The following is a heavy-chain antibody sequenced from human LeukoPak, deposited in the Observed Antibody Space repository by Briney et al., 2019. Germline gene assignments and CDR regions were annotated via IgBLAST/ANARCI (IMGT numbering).Heavy chain of an antibody. Sequence: PGGSLRLSCAASGFTFSSYAMSWVRQAPGKGLEWVSSISGSGTNTYYADSVKGRFTISRDSPKNTLYLQMNSLRAEDTAIYYCAKYSSGWYNDYWGQGTLVTVSS. CDR2: ISGSGTNT. CDR3: AKYSSGWYNDY. CDR1: GFTFSSYA. V-gene: IGHV3-23*01. D-gene: IGHD6-19*01. J-gene: IGHJ4*02.